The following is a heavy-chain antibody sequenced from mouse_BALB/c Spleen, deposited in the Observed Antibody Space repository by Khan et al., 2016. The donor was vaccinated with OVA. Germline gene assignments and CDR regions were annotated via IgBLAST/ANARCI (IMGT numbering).Heavy chain of an antibody. CDR2: ILPGTGNT. CDR3: ARPYYDDS. CDR1: GYAFRSYW. V-gene: IGHV1-9*01. J-gene: IGHJ2*01. Sequence: VKLLESGPELMNPGASVKISCKATGYAFRSYWIEWLKQRPGHGLEWVGEILPGTGNTNYNEKFEGKATFTVDPSSNTAYLQLRSLTSEDSAVYYCARPYYDDSWGQGTTLTVSS. D-gene: IGHD2-10*01.